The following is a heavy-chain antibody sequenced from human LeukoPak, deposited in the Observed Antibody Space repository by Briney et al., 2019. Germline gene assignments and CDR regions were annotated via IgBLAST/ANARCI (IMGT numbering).Heavy chain of an antibody. J-gene: IGHJ5*02. CDR1: GGTFSSYA. Sequence: GSSVKVSCKASGGTFSSYAISWVRQAPGQGLEWMGGIIPIFGTANYAQKFQGRVTITADESTSTAYMELSSLRSEDTAVYYCARAPQNYGSGSYYSYNWFDPWGQGTLVTVSS. CDR3: ARAPQNYGSGSYYSYNWFDP. CDR2: IIPIFGTA. V-gene: IGHV1-69*01. D-gene: IGHD3-10*01.